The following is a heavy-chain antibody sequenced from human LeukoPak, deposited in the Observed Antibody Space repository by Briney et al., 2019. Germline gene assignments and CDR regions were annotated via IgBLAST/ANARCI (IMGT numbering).Heavy chain of an antibody. CDR3: GGVYYDESRWGDASDM. CDR2: IKEDGSEK. V-gene: IGHV3-7*01. Sequence: PGGSLRLSCAAPGITISSYWMSWVRQAPGKGLEWVANIKEDGSEKYYVDSVKGRFTISRDKAKKSLYLQMNRLRAEDKAVYYCGGVYYDESRWGDASDMWGQGTMVTVSS. J-gene: IGHJ3*02. D-gene: IGHD3-16*01. CDR1: GITISSYW.